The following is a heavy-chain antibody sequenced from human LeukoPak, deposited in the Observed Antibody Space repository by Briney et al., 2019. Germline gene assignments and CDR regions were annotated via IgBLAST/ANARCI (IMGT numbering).Heavy chain of an antibody. CDR3: AKTILWFGEFMPVDY. CDR2: IRYEGSKK. Sequence: RGGSVRLSCAACGFTLSSYGMHWVRQAPGKGREGVAFIRYEGSKKYYADSVRGRFTIYRDNPKNTLYVDMNGVRAEDSAGYYCAKTILWFGEFMPVDYGGEGTLVTASS. V-gene: IGHV3-30*02. D-gene: IGHD3-10*01. CDR1: GFTLSSYG. J-gene: IGHJ4*02.